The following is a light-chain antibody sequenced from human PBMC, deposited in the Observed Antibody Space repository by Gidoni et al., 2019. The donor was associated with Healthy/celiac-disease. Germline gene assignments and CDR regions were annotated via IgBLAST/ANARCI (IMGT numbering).Light chain of an antibody. CDR3: QQYNNWPPLT. J-gene: IGKJ4*01. V-gene: IGKV3-15*01. Sequence: EIVMTQSPATLSLSPGERATLPCRASQSVSSNLAWYQQKSGQAPRLLIYGASTRATGIPARFSGSGSGTEFTLTISSLQSEDFAVYYCQQYNNWPPLTFGGGTKVEIK. CDR1: QSVSSN. CDR2: GAS.